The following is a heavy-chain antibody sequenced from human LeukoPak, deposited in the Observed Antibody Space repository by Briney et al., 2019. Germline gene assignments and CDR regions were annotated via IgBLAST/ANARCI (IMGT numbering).Heavy chain of an antibody. Sequence: SETLSLTCTVSGGSTSTYYWSWIRQPPGKALEWIGYIHSNGNTNYNPSLESRVTMSVDTSKNQFSLKVTSVTAADTAVYYCGRHKDYGDYFDYWGQGTLVTVSS. CDR3: GRHKDYGDYFDY. CDR1: GGSTSTYY. V-gene: IGHV4-59*08. CDR2: IHSNGNT. D-gene: IGHD4-17*01. J-gene: IGHJ4*02.